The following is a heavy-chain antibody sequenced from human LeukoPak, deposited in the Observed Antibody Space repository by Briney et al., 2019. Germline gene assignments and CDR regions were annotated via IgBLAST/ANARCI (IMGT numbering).Heavy chain of an antibody. V-gene: IGHV4-38-2*02. Sequence: SETLSLTCTVSGYSISSGYYWGWIRQSPGKGLEWIGSIYHGGSTCYNPSLRSRVIVSVDTSKNHFSLKMGSVTAADTAVYYCARDLASCAGDCYSDGFDYWGQGALVTVSS. CDR3: ARDLASCAGDCYSDGFDY. CDR1: GYSISSGYY. CDR2: IYHGGST. D-gene: IGHD2-21*02. J-gene: IGHJ4*02.